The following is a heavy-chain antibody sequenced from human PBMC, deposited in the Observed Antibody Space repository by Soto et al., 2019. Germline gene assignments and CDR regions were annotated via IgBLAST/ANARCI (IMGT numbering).Heavy chain of an antibody. CDR1: GFTFDDYA. CDR3: AKDIYRRGWLVPYCDY. Sequence: EVQLVESGGGLVQPGRSLRLSCAASGFTFDDYAMHWVRQAPGKGLEWVSGISWNSGSIGYVDSVKGRFTISRDNAKNSLYLQMNSLRAEDTALYYCAKDIYRRGWLVPYCDYWGQGTLVTVSS. V-gene: IGHV3-9*01. CDR2: ISWNSGSI. J-gene: IGHJ4*02. D-gene: IGHD6-19*01.